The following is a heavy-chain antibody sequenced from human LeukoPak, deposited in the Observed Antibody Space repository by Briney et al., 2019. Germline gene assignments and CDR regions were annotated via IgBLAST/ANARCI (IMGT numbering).Heavy chain of an antibody. CDR1: GYTFTSYA. D-gene: IGHD3-22*01. Sequence: ASVKVSCKASGYTFTSYAMHWVRQAPGQRLEWMGWINAGNGNTKYSQKFQGRVTMTTDTSTSTAYMELRSLRSDDTAVYYCASLRPEYYYDSSGYYYDWGQGTLVTVSS. CDR2: INAGNGNT. CDR3: ASLRPEYYYDSSGYYYD. J-gene: IGHJ4*02. V-gene: IGHV1-3*01.